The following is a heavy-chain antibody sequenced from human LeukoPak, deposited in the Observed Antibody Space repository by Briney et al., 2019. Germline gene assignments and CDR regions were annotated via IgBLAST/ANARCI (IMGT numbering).Heavy chain of an antibody. Sequence: GASVKVSCKASGGTFSSYAISWVRQAPGQGLEWMGGIIPIFGTANYAQKFQGRVTMTRNTSISTAYMELSSLRSEDTAVYYCARSDYGMDVWGQGTTVTVSS. CDR1: GGTFSSYA. V-gene: IGHV1-69*05. CDR3: ARSDYGMDV. CDR2: IIPIFGTA. J-gene: IGHJ6*02.